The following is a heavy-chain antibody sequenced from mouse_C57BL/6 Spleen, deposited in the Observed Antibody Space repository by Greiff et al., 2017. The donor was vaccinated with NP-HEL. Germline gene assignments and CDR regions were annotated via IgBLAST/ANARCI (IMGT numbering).Heavy chain of an antibody. V-gene: IGHV1-81*01. CDR1: GYTFTSYG. D-gene: IGHD2-4*01. CDR2: IYPRSGNT. J-gene: IGHJ4*01. Sequence: QVQLQQSGAELARPGASVKLSCKASGYTFTSYGISWVKQRTGQGLEWIGEIYPRSGNTYYNEKFKGKATLTADKSSSTAYMELRSLTSEDSAVYFCARSLYYDYDLFYAMDYWGQGTSVTVSS. CDR3: ARSLYYDYDLFYAMDY.